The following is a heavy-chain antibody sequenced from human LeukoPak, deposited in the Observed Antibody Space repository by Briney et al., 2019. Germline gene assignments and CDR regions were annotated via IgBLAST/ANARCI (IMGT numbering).Heavy chain of an antibody. CDR3: ARDSGERGSGSYLIAY. D-gene: IGHD3-10*01. CDR1: GYTFTDYF. J-gene: IGHJ4*02. CDR2: INPKSGGT. Sequence: GASVKVSCKASGYTFTDYFMNWVRQAPGQGLEWMGWINPKSGGTVYAQKFQGRVTMTRDTSSSTAYMELSRLRSDDTAVYYCARDSGERGSGSYLIAYWGQGTLVTVSS. V-gene: IGHV1-2*02.